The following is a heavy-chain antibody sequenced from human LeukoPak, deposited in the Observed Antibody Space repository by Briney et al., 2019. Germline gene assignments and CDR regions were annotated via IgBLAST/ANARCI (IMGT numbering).Heavy chain of an antibody. CDR3: ARDIYYYDSSGSQTLDY. J-gene: IGHJ4*02. Sequence: SETLSLTCTVSGVSISSSSYYWGWLRQPPGKGLEWIGSIYYSGSTYYNPSLKSRVTISVDTSKNQFSLKLSSVTAADTAVYYCARDIYYYDSSGSQTLDYWGQGTLVTVSS. D-gene: IGHD3-22*01. CDR1: GVSISSSSYY. V-gene: IGHV4-39*07. CDR2: IYYSGST.